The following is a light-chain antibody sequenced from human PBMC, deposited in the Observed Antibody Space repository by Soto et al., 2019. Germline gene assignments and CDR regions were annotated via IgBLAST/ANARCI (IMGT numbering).Light chain of an antibody. CDR1: QTISSSF. Sequence: EIVLTQSPGTLSLSPGDRATLSCGASQTISSSFLAWYQQKPGQAPRLLIYRASRRAPGIPDRFSGSGSWTDFTLTISRLEPEDFAVYHCHQFGSSPLDTFGPGTKVEIK. CDR3: HQFGSSPLDT. J-gene: IGKJ3*01. V-gene: IGKV3-20*01. CDR2: RAS.